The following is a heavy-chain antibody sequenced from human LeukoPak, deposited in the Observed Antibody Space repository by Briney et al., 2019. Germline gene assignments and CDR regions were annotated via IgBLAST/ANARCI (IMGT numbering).Heavy chain of an antibody. CDR2: IYHSGST. J-gene: IGHJ4*02. D-gene: IGHD3-22*01. V-gene: IGHV4-38-2*02. Sequence: SETLSLTCTVSGYSISSGHYRGWIRQPPEKGLEWIGSIYHSGSTYYNPSLKSRVTISVDTSKNQFSLKLSSVTAADTAVYYCYNYYDSSGYYGDYWGQGTLVTVSS. CDR1: GYSISSGHY. CDR3: YNYYDSSGYYGDY.